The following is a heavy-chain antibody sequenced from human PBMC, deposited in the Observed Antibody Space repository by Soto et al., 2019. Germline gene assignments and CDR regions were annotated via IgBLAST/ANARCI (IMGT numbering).Heavy chain of an antibody. J-gene: IGHJ4*02. V-gene: IGHV3-30-3*01. CDR2: SPHDGNNK. CDR3: ARASGHIYATVHGPFDH. Sequence: GSLRLSCAASGFTFHRHPLRWDRQAPGKGLEWVAVSPHDGNNKYYADSVKGRFTISRDNSMNMLYLQMHGLRTEDTAIFYCARASGHIYATVHGPFDHWGQGALVTVSS. CDR1: GFTFHRHP. D-gene: IGHD2-8*01.